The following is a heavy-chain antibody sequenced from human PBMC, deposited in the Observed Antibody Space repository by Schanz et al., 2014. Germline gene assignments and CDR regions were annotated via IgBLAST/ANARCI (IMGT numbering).Heavy chain of an antibody. CDR3: AASGYGDYGGLNY. V-gene: IGHV3-43*01. CDR1: GFTFDDYT. Sequence: DVQLVESGGVVVQPGGSLRLSCAASGFTFDDYTMHLVRQAPGKGLDWVSLINWNSRTISYSDSVKGRFTISRDNSKNSLFLQMNSLRSEDTALYFCAASGYGDYGGLNYWGQGTLVTVSS. J-gene: IGHJ4*02. CDR2: INWNSRTI. D-gene: IGHD4-17*01.